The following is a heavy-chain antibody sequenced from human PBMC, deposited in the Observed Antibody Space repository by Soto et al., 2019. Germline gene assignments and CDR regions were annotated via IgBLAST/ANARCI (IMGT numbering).Heavy chain of an antibody. CDR1: GGSISSGGYY. Sequence: QVQLQESGPGLVKPSQTLSLTCTVSGGSISSGGYYWSWIRQHPGKGLEWIGYIYYSGSTYYNPSLTLRVTISVDTSKNQFSLKLSSVTAADTAVYYCARDRLYYYYGMDVWGQGTTVTVSS. J-gene: IGHJ6*02. CDR3: ARDRLYYYYGMDV. D-gene: IGHD6-6*01. CDR2: IYYSGST. V-gene: IGHV4-31*03.